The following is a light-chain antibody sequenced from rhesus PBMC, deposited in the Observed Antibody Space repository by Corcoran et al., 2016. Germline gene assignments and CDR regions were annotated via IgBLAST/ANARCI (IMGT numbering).Light chain of an antibody. CDR2: KAS. CDR1: ENVNNY. J-gene: IGKJ4*01. V-gene: IGKV1-74*01. CDR3: QHGYGIPLT. Sequence: DIQMTQSPSSLSASVGDRVTITCRASENVNNYLNWYQQKPGKAPKFLTYKASTLQSGVPSRISGSCFGTDYPFTISSLLPEDVAHYYGQHGYGIPLTFSGGTKVELK.